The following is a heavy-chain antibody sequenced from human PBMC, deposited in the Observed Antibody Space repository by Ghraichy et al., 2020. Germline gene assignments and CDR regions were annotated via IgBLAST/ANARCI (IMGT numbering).Heavy chain of an antibody. V-gene: IGHV4-59*08. CDR2: IYYSGST. CDR3: ARWGYGSGSYRVYYYYYMDV. CDR1: GGSISSYY. Sequence: PETLSLICTVSGGSISSYYWSWIRQPPGKGLEWIGYIYYSGSTNYNPSLKSRVTISVDTSKNQFSLKLSSVTAADTAVYYCARWGYGSGSYRVYYYYYMDVWGKGTTVTVSS. D-gene: IGHD3-10*01. J-gene: IGHJ6*03.